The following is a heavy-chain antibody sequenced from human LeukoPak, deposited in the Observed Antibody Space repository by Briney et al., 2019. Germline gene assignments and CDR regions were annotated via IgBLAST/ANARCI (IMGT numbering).Heavy chain of an antibody. CDR2: INPSGGST. CDR1: GYTFTNYY. D-gene: IGHD5-18*01. V-gene: IGHV1-46*01. CDR3: ARDLNTAMLGPVDP. Sequence: ASVKVSCKASGYTFTNYYMHWVRQAPGQGLEWMGIINPSGGSTSYAQKFQGRVSMTRDTSTSTVYMELSSLRSEDTAVYCCARDLNTAMLGPVDPWGQGTLVTVSS. J-gene: IGHJ5*02.